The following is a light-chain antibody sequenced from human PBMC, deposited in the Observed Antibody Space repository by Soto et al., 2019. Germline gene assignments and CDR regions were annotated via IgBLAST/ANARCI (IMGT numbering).Light chain of an antibody. Sequence: EIVLTQSPCTLSLSPWERATLSCRASQSVSSNLAWYQQKPGQAPRLLIYGASTRATGIPARFSGSGSGTEFTLTISSLQSEDFAVYYCQQYNNWPLTFGGGTKVDI. J-gene: IGKJ4*01. CDR1: QSVSSN. V-gene: IGKV3-15*01. CDR2: GAS. CDR3: QQYNNWPLT.